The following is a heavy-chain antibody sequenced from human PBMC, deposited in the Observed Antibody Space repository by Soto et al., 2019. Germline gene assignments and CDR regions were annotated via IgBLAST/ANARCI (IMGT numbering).Heavy chain of an antibody. CDR1: DGSISSGSYY. J-gene: IGHJ5*02. CDR2: IYYSGST. D-gene: IGHD6-13*01. CDR3: ARHGEKGAAAGPYNWFDP. Sequence: PSETPALTCTVSDGSISSGSYYWGWIRQPPGKGLEWIGSIYYSGSTYYNPSLKSRVTISVDTSKNQFSLKLSSVTAADTAVYYCARHGEKGAAAGPYNWFDPWGQGTLVTVSS. V-gene: IGHV4-39*01.